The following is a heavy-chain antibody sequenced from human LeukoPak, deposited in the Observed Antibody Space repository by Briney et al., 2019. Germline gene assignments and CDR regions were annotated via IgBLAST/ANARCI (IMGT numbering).Heavy chain of an antibody. V-gene: IGHV3-21*01. Sequence: GGSLRLSCAASGFTFSSFSMNWVRQAPGKGLEWVSSISSGGDDKHYADSVKGRLTISRDNAKNSLFLQMNSLRAEDTAVYYCARDTSSSWYRDHYYYYMDVWGKGTTVTVSS. CDR1: GFTFSSFS. CDR2: ISSGGDDK. CDR3: ARDTSSSWYRDHYYYYMDV. D-gene: IGHD6-13*01. J-gene: IGHJ6*03.